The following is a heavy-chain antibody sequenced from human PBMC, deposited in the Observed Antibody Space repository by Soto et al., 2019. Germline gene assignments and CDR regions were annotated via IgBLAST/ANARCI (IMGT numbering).Heavy chain of an antibody. D-gene: IGHD2-2*01. J-gene: IGHJ4*02. CDR3: ARGGGGNVVVPAALFFDY. V-gene: IGHV4-30-4*01. CDR1: GGSISSGDYY. Sequence: SETLSLTCTVSGGSISSGDYYWSWIRQPPGKGLEWIGYIYYSGSTYYNPSLKSRVTISVDTSKNQFSLKLSSVTAADTAVYYCARGGGGNVVVPAALFFDYWGQGTLVAVSS. CDR2: IYYSGST.